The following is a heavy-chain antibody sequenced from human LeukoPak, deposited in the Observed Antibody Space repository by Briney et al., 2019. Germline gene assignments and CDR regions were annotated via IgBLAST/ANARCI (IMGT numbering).Heavy chain of an antibody. Sequence: LPGGSLRLSCAASGFTFSSYAMSWVRQAPGKGLEWVSAISGSGGSTYYADSVKGRFTTSRDNSKNTLYLQMNSLRAEDTAVYYCAKAYYDILTGGYWGQGTLVTVSS. D-gene: IGHD3-9*01. V-gene: IGHV3-23*01. J-gene: IGHJ4*02. CDR1: GFTFSSYA. CDR3: AKAYYDILTGGY. CDR2: ISGSGGST.